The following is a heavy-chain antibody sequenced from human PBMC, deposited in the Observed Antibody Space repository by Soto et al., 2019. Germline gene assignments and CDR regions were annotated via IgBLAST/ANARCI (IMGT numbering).Heavy chain of an antibody. CDR3: SRTAVSGPRTGFDY. CDR1: GGSISNSSYL. V-gene: IGHV4-39*01. Sequence: SETLSLTCSVSGGSISNSSYLWGWVRQPPGKGLQWIGSVSHIGSTNYNPSLKSRLTISVGTSKTQSSLRLDSVTAADTAVYYCSRTAVSGPRTGFDYWGQGILVTVSS. D-gene: IGHD6-13*01. J-gene: IGHJ4*02. CDR2: VSHIGST.